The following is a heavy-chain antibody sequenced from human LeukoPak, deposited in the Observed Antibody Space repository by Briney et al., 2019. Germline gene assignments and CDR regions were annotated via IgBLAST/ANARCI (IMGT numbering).Heavy chain of an antibody. D-gene: IGHD5-18*01. CDR1: GFTFSSYW. V-gene: IGHV3-74*01. Sequence: GGSLRLSCAASGFTFSSYWMHWVRQDPGKGLVWVSRINSDGSTTTYADSVRGRFTISRDNAKNTLYLQMNSLRAEDTAVYYCARDRGYIYGYAFDYWGQGTLVTVSS. J-gene: IGHJ4*02. CDR3: ARDRGYIYGYAFDY. CDR2: INSDGSTT.